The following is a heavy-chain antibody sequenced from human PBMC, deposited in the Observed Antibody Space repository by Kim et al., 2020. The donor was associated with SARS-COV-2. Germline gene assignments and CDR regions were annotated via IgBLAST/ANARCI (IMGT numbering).Heavy chain of an antibody. J-gene: IGHJ4*02. V-gene: IGHV4-34*01. CDR3: GRRRRGCYDGSGSYQPLNFDY. D-gene: IGHD3-10*01. Sequence: SETLSLTCAVYGGSFSGYYWSWIRQPPGKGLEWIGEINHSGSTNYNPSLKSRVTISVDTSKNQFSLKLSSVTAADTAVSYCGRRRRGCYDGSGSYQPLNFDYWGQGTLVTVSS. CDR1: GGSFSGYY. CDR2: INHSGST.